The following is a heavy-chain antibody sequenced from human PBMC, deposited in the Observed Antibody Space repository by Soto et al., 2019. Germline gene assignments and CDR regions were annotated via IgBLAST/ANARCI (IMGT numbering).Heavy chain of an antibody. D-gene: IGHD4-4*01. V-gene: IGHV4-30-4*01. J-gene: IGHJ6*02. CDR2: IYYNGST. CDR1: GGSISSGDYY. Sequence: QVQLQESGPGLVKPSQTLSLTCTVSGGSISSGDYYWSWIRQTPGKGLEWIGYIYYNGSTYYNPSLKGRVTISVDTSKNQFSLKLSSVTAADTAVYYCARDPHYSKTIYYGMDVWGQGTTVTVSS. CDR3: ARDPHYSKTIYYGMDV.